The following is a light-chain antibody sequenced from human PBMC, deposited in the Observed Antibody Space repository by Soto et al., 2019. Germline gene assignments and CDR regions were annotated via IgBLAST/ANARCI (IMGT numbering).Light chain of an antibody. CDR2: EVS. CDR1: NSDIGTHNS. Sequence: QSALTQPASVSGSPGQSISISCSGTNSDIGTHNSVSWYRQHPGQAPKLIIYEVSKRPSGISNRFSGSKSANTASLTISGLQADYEADYFCASNTPTWVFGGGTKVTVL. J-gene: IGLJ3*02. V-gene: IGLV2-14*03. CDR3: ASNTPTWV.